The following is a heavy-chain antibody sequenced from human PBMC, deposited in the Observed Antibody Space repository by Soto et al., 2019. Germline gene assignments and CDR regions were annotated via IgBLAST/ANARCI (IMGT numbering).Heavy chain of an antibody. Sequence: PSETLSLTCAVSSGSISSSNWWSWVRQPPGKGLEWIGEIYHSGSTNYNPSLKSRVTISVDKSKNQFSLKLSSVTAADTAVYYCARAVPGELGYCSGGSCYYYYYYMDVWGKGTTVTVSS. J-gene: IGHJ6*03. CDR3: ARAVPGELGYCSGGSCYYYYYYMDV. D-gene: IGHD2-15*01. CDR1: SGSISSSNW. CDR2: IYHSGST. V-gene: IGHV4-4*02.